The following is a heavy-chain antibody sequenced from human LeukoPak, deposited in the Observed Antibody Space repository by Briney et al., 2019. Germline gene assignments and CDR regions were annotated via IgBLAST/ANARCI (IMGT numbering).Heavy chain of an antibody. CDR3: ASFDCSSTSCYTKEDY. CDR1: GYTFSSYG. Sequence: GASVKVSCKASGYTFSSYGISWGRQAPGQGLEGMGWISAYNGNTNYAQKLQGRVTMTTDTSTSTAYMELRSLRSDDTAVYYCASFDCSSTSCYTKEDYWGQGTLVTVSS. D-gene: IGHD2-2*02. V-gene: IGHV1-18*01. CDR2: ISAYNGNT. J-gene: IGHJ4*02.